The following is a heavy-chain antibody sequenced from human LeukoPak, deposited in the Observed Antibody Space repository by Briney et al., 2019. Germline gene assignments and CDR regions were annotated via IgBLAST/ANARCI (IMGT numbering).Heavy chain of an antibody. Sequence: GGSLRLSSAASRFTFTSHAMSWVRQAPGKGLEWVSTTGLESVHTLCADSVQGRFTVSRDNSRNTLDLQMDNLTVDDTAIYYCVSGDDCGRHPTRGYYFYIWGQGTLVSVSS. D-gene: IGHD2-21*02. CDR2: TGLESVHT. V-gene: IGHV3-23*01. CDR3: VSGDDCGRHPTRGYYFYI. J-gene: IGHJ4*02. CDR1: RFTFTSHA.